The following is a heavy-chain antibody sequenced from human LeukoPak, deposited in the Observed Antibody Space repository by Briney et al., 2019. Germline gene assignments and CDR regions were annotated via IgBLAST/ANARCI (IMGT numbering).Heavy chain of an antibody. CDR2: IYTSGST. CDR3: ARERPAYWYFDL. J-gene: IGHJ2*01. V-gene: IGHV4-4*07. Sequence: SSETLFLTCTVSGGSISSYYWSWIRQPAGKGLEWIGRIYTSGSTNYNPSLKSRVTMSVDTSKNQFSLKLSSVTAADTAVYYCARERPAYWYFDLWGRGTLVTVSS. CDR1: GGSISSYY.